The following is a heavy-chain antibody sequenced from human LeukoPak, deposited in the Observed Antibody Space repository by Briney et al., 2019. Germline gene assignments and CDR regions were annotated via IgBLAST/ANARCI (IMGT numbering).Heavy chain of an antibody. CDR3: VKDWRDASNCGNDCLQY. Sequence: PGGSLRLSCVASGFTFSTYAMTWVRQAPGKGLEWVSSISVSGGGTYYADSVRGRFTISRDISENTLFLHMNSLRAEDTAVYYGVKDWRDASNCGNDCLQYWAQGPLVTVPS. CDR2: ISVSGGGT. D-gene: IGHD2-21*01. J-gene: IGHJ4*02. V-gene: IGHV3-23*01. CDR1: GFTFSTYA.